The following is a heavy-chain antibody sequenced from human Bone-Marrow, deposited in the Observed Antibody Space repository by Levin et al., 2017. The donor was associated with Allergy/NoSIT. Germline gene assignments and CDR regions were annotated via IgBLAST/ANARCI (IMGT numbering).Heavy chain of an antibody. CDR3: AKEGGGRITLVRGAKVPKWYFDL. Sequence: KSGESLKISCKASGYNFTTHYLHWVRQAPGRGLEWMGIINPSGAGKTYAQKFQGRVAMTSDTSTTTVYMELSSLRSEDTAMYYGAKEGGGRITLVRGAKVPKWYFDLWGRGTLVTVSS. V-gene: IGHV1-46*01. D-gene: IGHD3-10*01. CDR1: GYNFTTHY. CDR2: INPSGAGK. J-gene: IGHJ2*01.